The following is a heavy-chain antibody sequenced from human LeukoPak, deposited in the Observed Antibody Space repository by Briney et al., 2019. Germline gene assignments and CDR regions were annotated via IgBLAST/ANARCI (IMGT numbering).Heavy chain of an antibody. CDR3: ARDRDYNLADSFDH. J-gene: IGHJ4*02. CDR2: INFNGDTS. CDR1: GFSFDEFA. D-gene: IGHD5-24*01. Sequence: PGRSLRLSCAASGFSFDEFAMHWVRRAPGKGLEWVSGINFNGDTSRYAHSVNGRFTISRDNAKKVVYLQMNGLRGEDTALYYCARDRDYNLADSFDHWGQGTLVTVSS. V-gene: IGHV3-9*01.